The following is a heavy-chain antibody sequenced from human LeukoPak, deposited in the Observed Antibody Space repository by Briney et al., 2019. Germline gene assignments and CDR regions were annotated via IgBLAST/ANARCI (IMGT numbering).Heavy chain of an antibody. CDR3: ARDKHGFGSSGNYYYYGMDV. J-gene: IGHJ6*02. CDR2: INPNSGGT. D-gene: IGHD6-13*01. CDR1: GYTFTGYF. Sequence: ASVKVSCKASGYTFTGYFMNWVRQAPGQGPEWMGWINPNSGGTNYAQRFQGRVTMTRDTSISTVYMELNRLRSDDTALYYCARDKHGFGSSGNYYYYGMDVWGQRTTVTVSS. V-gene: IGHV1-2*02.